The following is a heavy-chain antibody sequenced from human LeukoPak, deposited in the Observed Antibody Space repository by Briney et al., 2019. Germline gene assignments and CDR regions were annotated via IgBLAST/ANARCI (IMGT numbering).Heavy chain of an antibody. V-gene: IGHV3-48*03. J-gene: IGHJ4*02. CDR1: GFTFSSYE. CDR2: ISSSGSTI. CDR3: AKSYYDSSGYRGDFEN. Sequence: PGGSLRLSCAASGFTFSSYEMNWFRQAPGKGLEWVSYISSSGSTIYYADSVKGRFTISRDNAKNSLYLQMNSLRAEDTAVYYCAKSYYDSSGYRGDFENWGQGTLVTVSS. D-gene: IGHD3-22*01.